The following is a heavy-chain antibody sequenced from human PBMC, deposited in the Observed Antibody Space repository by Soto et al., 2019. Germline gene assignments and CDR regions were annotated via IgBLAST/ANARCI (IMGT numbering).Heavy chain of an antibody. V-gene: IGHV1-18*01. Sequence: QVQLVQSGAEVKKPGASVKVSCKASGYTFTSYGISWVRQAPGQGLEWMGWISAYNGNTNYAQKLQGRVTMTTDTAPRTAYMEVGSLNSDDRAVYYCARDLGITITLAYDIGGKGTMVTVSS. CDR3: ARDLGITITLAYDI. J-gene: IGHJ3*02. D-gene: IGHD3-3*01. CDR1: GYTFTSYG. CDR2: ISAYNGNT.